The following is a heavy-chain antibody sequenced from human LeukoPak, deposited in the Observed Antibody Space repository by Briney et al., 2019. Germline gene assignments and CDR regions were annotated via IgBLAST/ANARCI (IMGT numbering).Heavy chain of an antibody. CDR3: ARVADIVATILGRGYYFDY. CDR2: ISAYNGNT. V-gene: IGHV1-18*01. J-gene: IGHJ4*02. D-gene: IGHD5-12*01. Sequence: ASVKVSCKASGYTFTSYGISWVRQAPGQGPEWMGWISAYNGNTNYAQKLQGRVTMTTDTSTSTAYMELRSLRSDDTAVYYCARVADIVATILGRGYYFDYWGQGTLVTVSS. CDR1: GYTFTSYG.